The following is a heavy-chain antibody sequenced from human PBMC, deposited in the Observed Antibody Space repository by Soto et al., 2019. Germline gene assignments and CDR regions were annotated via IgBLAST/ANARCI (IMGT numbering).Heavy chain of an antibody. CDR3: ARVRGYYFGPFDY. Sequence: ASVKVSCKASGYTFTGYYMHWVRQAPGQGLEWMGWINPNSGGTNYAQKFQGRVTMTRDTSISTAYMELSRLRSDDTAVYYCARVRGYYFGPFDYWGQGTLVTV. D-gene: IGHD3-22*01. CDR2: INPNSGGT. CDR1: GYTFTGYY. V-gene: IGHV1-2*02. J-gene: IGHJ4*02.